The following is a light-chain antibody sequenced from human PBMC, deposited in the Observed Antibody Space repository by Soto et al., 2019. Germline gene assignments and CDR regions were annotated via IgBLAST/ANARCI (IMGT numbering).Light chain of an antibody. CDR3: QHYNSYSEA. J-gene: IGKJ1*01. V-gene: IGKV1-5*03. Sequence: GDRVTITCRASQNINTWLAWFQQQPRKAPKLLIYKASSLQSGVPSRFSGTGSGTEFTLTISSLQPDDFATYYCQHYNSYSEAFGQGTRWIS. CDR1: QNINTW. CDR2: KAS.